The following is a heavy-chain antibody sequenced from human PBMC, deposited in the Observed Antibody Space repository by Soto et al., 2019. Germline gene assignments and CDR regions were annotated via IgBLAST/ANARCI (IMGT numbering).Heavy chain of an antibody. V-gene: IGHV1-18*01. CDR3: ARESSIAVAPYYYGMDV. J-gene: IGHJ6*02. Sequence: QVQLVQSGAEVKKPGASVKVSCKASGYTFTSYGISWVRQAPGQGLEWMGWISAYNGNTNYAQKLQGRVTMTTDTSXSIXYMELRSLRSDDTAVYYCARESSIAVAPYYYGMDVWGQGTTVTVSS. CDR1: GYTFTSYG. CDR2: ISAYNGNT. D-gene: IGHD6-19*01.